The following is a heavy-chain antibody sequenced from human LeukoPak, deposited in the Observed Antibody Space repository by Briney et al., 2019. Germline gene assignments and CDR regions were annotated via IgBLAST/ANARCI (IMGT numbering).Heavy chain of an antibody. CDR1: GVSISISNW. CDR3: ARLTPTTLPIYYYYMDV. D-gene: IGHD1-7*01. CDR2: IFHSGTT. V-gene: IGHV4-4*02. Sequence: AETLSLTCTVSGVSISISNWGSRVRQPPGEGLEWIGKIFHSGTTDYKTSLKGRVNISVDKSKNQFSLKLTSVTAADTAVYYCARLTPTTLPIYYYYMDVWGKGTTATVSS. J-gene: IGHJ6*03.